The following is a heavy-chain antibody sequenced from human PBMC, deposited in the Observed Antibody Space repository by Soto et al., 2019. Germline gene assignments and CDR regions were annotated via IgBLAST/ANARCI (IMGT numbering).Heavy chain of an antibody. V-gene: IGHV1-69*01. CDR1: GGTFSSYA. CDR3: ARDPPVAAPYGGSYFDY. J-gene: IGHJ4*02. D-gene: IGHD6-19*01. Sequence: QVQLVQSGAEVKKPGSSVKVSCKASGGTFSSYAISWVRQAPGQGLEWMGGIIPIFGTANYVQKFQGRVTITADESTSTAYMELSSLISDDTAVYYCARDPPVAAPYGGSYFDYWGQGTLVTVSS. CDR2: IIPIFGTA.